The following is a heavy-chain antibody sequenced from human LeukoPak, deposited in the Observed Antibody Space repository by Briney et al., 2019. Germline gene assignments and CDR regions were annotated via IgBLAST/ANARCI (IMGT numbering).Heavy chain of an antibody. V-gene: IGHV4-59*01. CDR2: IYYSGST. CDR1: GGSISSYY. D-gene: IGHD5-18*01. J-gene: IGHJ4*02. Sequence: PSETLSLTCTVSGGSISSYYWSWIRQPPGKGLEWIGYIYYSGSTNYNPSLKSRVTISLDTSKNQFSLKLSSVTAADTAVHYCARIVPYNYGYVDYWGQGTLVTVSS. CDR3: ARIVPYNYGYVDY.